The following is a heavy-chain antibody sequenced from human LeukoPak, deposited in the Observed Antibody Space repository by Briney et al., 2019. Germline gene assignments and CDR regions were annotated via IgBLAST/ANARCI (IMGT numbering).Heavy chain of an antibody. CDR3: AKSLRIAVAGMIDY. Sequence: PGGSLRLSCAASGFTFDDYAMHWVRQAPGKGLEWVSLISWDGGSAYYSDSVKGRFTISRDNSKNSLYLQMNSLRAEDTALYYCAKSLRIAVAGMIDYWGQGTLATVSS. J-gene: IGHJ4*02. CDR2: ISWDGGSA. CDR1: GFTFDDYA. V-gene: IGHV3-43D*03. D-gene: IGHD6-19*01.